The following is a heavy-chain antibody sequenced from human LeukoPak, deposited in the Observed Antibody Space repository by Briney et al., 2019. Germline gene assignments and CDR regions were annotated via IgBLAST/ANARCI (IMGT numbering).Heavy chain of an antibody. V-gene: IGHV3-30*02. Sequence: PGGSLRLSCAGSGFTFSSYGMHWVRQAPGKGLEWVSFIRYDGSNKYYADSVKGRFTISRDNSKNTLYLQMNSLRAEDTAVYYCAKDRLEDSPYYYYYYMDVWGKGTTVTVSS. CDR1: GFTFSSYG. J-gene: IGHJ6*03. CDR3: AKDRLEDSPYYYYYYMDV. CDR2: IRYDGSNK. D-gene: IGHD1-1*01.